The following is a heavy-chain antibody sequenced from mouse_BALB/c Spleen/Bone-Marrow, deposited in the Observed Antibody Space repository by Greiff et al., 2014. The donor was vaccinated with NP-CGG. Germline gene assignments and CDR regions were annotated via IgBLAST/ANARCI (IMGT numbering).Heavy chain of an antibody. CDR1: GFSLTSYG. CDR2: IWAGGST. V-gene: IGHV2-9*02. CDR3: ARDNGNFFAY. D-gene: IGHD2-1*01. Sequence: VKLVESGPGLVAPSQSLSITCTVSGFSLTSYGVHWVRQPPGKDLEWLGVIWAGGSTNYNSALMSRLSISKDNSKSQVFLKMNSLQTDDTAMYYCARDNGNFFAYWGQGTLVTVSA. J-gene: IGHJ3*01.